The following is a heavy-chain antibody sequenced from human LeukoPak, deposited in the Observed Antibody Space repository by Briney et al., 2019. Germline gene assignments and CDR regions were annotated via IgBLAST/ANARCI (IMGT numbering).Heavy chain of an antibody. Sequence: ASVKVSCKASGYTFTGYYMHWVRQAPGQGLEWMGWINPNSGGTNYAQKFQGRVTMTRDTSISTAYMELSRLRSDDTAVYYCAGDLPMVRGVTLFDYWGQGTLVTVSS. D-gene: IGHD3-10*01. J-gene: IGHJ4*02. CDR3: AGDLPMVRGVTLFDY. CDR1: GYTFTGYY. V-gene: IGHV1-2*02. CDR2: INPNSGGT.